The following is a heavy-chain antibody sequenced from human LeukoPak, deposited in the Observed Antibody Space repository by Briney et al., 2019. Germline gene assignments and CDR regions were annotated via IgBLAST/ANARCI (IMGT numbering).Heavy chain of an antibody. CDR2: ISGSGGST. J-gene: IGHJ4*02. V-gene: IGHV3-23*01. D-gene: IGHD5-12*01. CDR3: AKIGTATITYYFDY. CDR1: GFTFSSYA. Sequence: PGGSLRLSCAASGFTFSSYAMSWVRQAPGKGLEWVSAISGSGGSTYYADSVKGRFTISRDNSKNTLYLQMNSLRAGDTAVYYCAKIGTATITYYFDYWGQGTLVTVSS.